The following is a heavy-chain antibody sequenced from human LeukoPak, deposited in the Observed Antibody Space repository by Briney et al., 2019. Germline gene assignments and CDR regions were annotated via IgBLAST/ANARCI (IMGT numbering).Heavy chain of an antibody. J-gene: IGHJ5*01. D-gene: IGHD5-12*01. Sequence: SETLSLTCTVSGGSISSYDWSWIRQPAGKGPEWIGRIYASGNTRYNPSLKSRLTMSVDTSKNQFSLKLSSVTAADTAIYFCARGMAAAYDYDWFDSWGQGTLVTVSS. CDR1: GGSISSYD. CDR3: ARGMAAAYDYDWFDS. V-gene: IGHV4-4*07. CDR2: IYASGNT.